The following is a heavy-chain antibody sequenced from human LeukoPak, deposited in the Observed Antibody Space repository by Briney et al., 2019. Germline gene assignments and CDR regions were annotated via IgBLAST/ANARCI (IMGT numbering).Heavy chain of an antibody. V-gene: IGHV3-23*01. D-gene: IGHD7-27*01. J-gene: IGHJ4*02. CDR2: ISASGGTT. Sequence: GGSLRLSCAASGFTFSSYAMSWVGHAPGKGLEGVSSISASGGTTYYADSVKGRFTISRDTSKNTLYMQMNSLRAEDTAVYYCAKDRPLNWGYYFDYWGQGTLVTVSS. CDR1: GFTFSSYA. CDR3: AKDRPLNWGYYFDY.